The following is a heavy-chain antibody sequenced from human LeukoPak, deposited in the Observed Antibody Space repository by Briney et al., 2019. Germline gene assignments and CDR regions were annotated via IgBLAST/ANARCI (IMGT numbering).Heavy chain of an antibody. D-gene: IGHD3-22*01. Sequence: GGSLRLSCAASNFTFSNAWMNWVRQAPGKGLEWVGRIKSKTDGGTTDYAAPVKGRFTISRDDSKNTLYLQMNSLKTEDTAVYYCTTGIYYYDSSPLTFWGQGTLVTVSS. CDR1: NFTFSNAW. V-gene: IGHV3-15*07. J-gene: IGHJ4*02. CDR2: IKSKTDGGTT. CDR3: TTGIYYYDSSPLTF.